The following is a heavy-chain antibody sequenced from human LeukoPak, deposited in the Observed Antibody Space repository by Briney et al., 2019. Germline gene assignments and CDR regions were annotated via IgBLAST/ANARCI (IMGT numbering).Heavy chain of an antibody. V-gene: IGHV1-18*01. CDR2: ISAYNGNT. D-gene: IGHD3-22*01. Sequence: ASVKVSCKASGGTFSSYAISWVRQAPGQGLEWMGWISAYNGNTNYAQKLQGRVTMTTDTSTSTAYMELRSLRSDDTAVYYCARTTYYYDSSGYLPFDYWGQGTLVTVSS. CDR1: GGTFSSYA. CDR3: ARTTYYYDSSGYLPFDY. J-gene: IGHJ4*02.